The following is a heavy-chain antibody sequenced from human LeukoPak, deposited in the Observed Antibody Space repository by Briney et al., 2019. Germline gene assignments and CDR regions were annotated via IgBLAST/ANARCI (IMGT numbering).Heavy chain of an antibody. Sequence: GGSLRLSCAASGFTFSSYSMNWVRQAPGKGLEWVSYISSSSSTIYYADSVKGRFTISRDNAKNSLYLQMDSLRAEDTAVYYCARATYYYGSGSYYPDYWGQGTLVTVSS. CDR3: ARATYYYGSGSYYPDY. CDR2: ISSSSSTI. CDR1: GFTFSSYS. V-gene: IGHV3-48*04. J-gene: IGHJ4*02. D-gene: IGHD3-10*01.